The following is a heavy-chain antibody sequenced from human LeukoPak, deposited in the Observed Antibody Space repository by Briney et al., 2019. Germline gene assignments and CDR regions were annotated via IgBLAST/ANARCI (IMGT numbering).Heavy chain of an antibody. D-gene: IGHD2-8*02. CDR2: IGGGSGGT. CDR3: ANRKSSPGWFYDL. V-gene: IGHV3-23*01. CDR1: EFTFSSNV. J-gene: IGHJ2*01. Sequence: GGSLRLSCTASEFTFSSNVMSWVRQSPGKGLEWVSSIGGGSGGTYYADSVKGRFTISRDSSKNTVYLQMDSLRAEDTAVYYCANRKSSPGWFYDLWGRGTLFTVSS.